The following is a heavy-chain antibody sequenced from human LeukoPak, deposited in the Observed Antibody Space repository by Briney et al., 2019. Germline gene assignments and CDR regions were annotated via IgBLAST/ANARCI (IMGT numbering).Heavy chain of an antibody. CDR3: ARGVLWSGYFYFDY. CDR1: GFTFSDYY. J-gene: IGHJ4*02. D-gene: IGHD3-3*01. CDR2: IRNKANGYTT. V-gene: IGHV3-72*01. Sequence: GGSLRLSCAVSGFTFSDYYMDWVRQAPGKGLEWVGRIRNKANGYTTEYAASVKGRFTISRDDSKNSLYLQMNSLKAEDTAVYCCARGVLWSGYFYFDYWGQGTLVTVSS.